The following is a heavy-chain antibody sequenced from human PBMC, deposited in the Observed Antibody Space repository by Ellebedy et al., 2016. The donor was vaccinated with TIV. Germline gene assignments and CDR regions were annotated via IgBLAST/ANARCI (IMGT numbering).Heavy chain of an antibody. CDR1: GFTFRNYG. J-gene: IGHJ4*02. V-gene: IGHV3-33*01. Sequence: GESLKISXAASGFTFRNYGMHWVRQAPGKGLEWVAVIWYDGSNTYYGDSVKGRFTISRDNSKNTLYLQINSLRVEDTAVYYCARDMYDSRVDLDHWGQGTLVTVSS. CDR3: ARDMYDSRVDLDH. D-gene: IGHD3-22*01. CDR2: IWYDGSNT.